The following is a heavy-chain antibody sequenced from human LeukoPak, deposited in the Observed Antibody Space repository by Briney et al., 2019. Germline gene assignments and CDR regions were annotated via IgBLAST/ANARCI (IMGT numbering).Heavy chain of an antibody. Sequence: ASVNVSCKASGGTFSDYAIHWVRQAPEQGLEWMGGIFPISGPTNYAQKFQGRVTITADESTNTAYMELSSLRSEDTAVYYCAKENWVPPYYYFGMDVWGLGTTVTVS. J-gene: IGHJ6*02. D-gene: IGHD7-27*01. CDR3: AKENWVPPYYYFGMDV. CDR1: GGTFSDYA. CDR2: IFPISGPT. V-gene: IGHV1-69*13.